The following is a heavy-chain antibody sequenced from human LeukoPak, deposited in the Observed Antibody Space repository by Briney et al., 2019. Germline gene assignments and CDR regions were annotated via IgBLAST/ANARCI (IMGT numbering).Heavy chain of an antibody. CDR3: ARDLSFKVFDP. D-gene: IGHD2/OR15-2a*01. Sequence: GGSLRLSCAASGFTFSSYTMNWVRQAPGKGLEWVSSISSSSSYIYYADSMKGRFTISRDNGKNSLYLQMNSLRAEDTAVYYCARDLSFKVFDPWGQGTLVTVPS. CDR2: ISSSSSYI. CDR1: GFTFSSYT. J-gene: IGHJ5*02. V-gene: IGHV3-21*01.